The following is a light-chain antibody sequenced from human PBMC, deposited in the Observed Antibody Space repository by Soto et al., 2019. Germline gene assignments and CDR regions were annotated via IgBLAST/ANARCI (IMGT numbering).Light chain of an antibody. J-gene: IGKJ1*01. CDR3: QQYGSLPET. CDR1: QVVIFSY. Sequence: EIVLTQSPGTLSLSPGETATLSCRASQVVIFSYLAWYQQTPGQAPRLLISEASRRATGIPDRFSGSGSGTDFTLTISRLEPEDFAVYYCQQYGSLPETFGQGTRVEIK. V-gene: IGKV3-20*01. CDR2: EAS.